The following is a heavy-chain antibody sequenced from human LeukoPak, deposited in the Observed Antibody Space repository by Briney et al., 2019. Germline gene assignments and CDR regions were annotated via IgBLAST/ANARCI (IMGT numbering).Heavy chain of an antibody. D-gene: IGHD6-19*01. V-gene: IGHV4-59*08. J-gene: IGHJ3*02. CDR1: GGSISSYY. CDR3: ASRSSGWYDAFDI. CDR2: IYYSGST. Sequence: RSSETLSLTCTVSGGSISSYYWSRIRQPPGKGVEWIGYIYYSGSTNYNPSLKSRVTISVDTSKNQFSLELSSVTAADTAVYYCASRSSGWYDAFDIWGQGTMVTVSS.